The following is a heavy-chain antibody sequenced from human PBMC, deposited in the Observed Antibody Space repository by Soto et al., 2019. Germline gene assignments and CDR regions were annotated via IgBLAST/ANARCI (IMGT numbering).Heavy chain of an antibody. V-gene: IGHV4-59*08. CDR3: ARHGALVVAATSPRHWFDP. Sequence: SETLSLTCTVSGGSISSYYWSWIRQPPGKGLEWIGYIYYSGSTNYNPSLKSRVTISVDTSKNQFSLKLSSVTAADTAVYYCARHGALVVAATSPRHWFDPWGQGTLVTSPQ. CDR1: GGSISSYY. CDR2: IYYSGST. D-gene: IGHD2-15*01. J-gene: IGHJ5*02.